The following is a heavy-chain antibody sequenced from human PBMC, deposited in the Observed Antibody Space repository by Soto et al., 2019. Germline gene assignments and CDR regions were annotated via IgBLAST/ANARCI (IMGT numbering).Heavy chain of an antibody. CDR2: ISADNGNT. CDR3: ARAYYDFWSGYYTSYFDY. D-gene: IGHD3-3*01. Sequence: APVEGSCQASGFTFSSSGLRWVGQGRGQRLEWMGWISADNGNTNYAQKLQGRVTMTTDTSTSTAYMELRSLRSDDTAVYYCARAYYDFWSGYYTSYFDYWGQGTLVTVSS. V-gene: IGHV1-18*01. CDR1: GFTFSSSG. J-gene: IGHJ4*02.